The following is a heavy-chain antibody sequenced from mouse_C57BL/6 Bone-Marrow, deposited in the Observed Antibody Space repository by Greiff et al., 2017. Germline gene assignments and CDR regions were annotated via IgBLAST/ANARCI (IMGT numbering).Heavy chain of an antibody. V-gene: IGHV1-55*01. D-gene: IGHD2-5*01. CDR3: ARCPYSNYVSYYAMDY. CDR1: GYTFTSYW. J-gene: IGHJ4*01. CDR2: IYPGSGST. Sequence: VQLQQPGAELVKPGASVKMSCKASGYTFTSYWITWVKQRPGQGLEWIGDIYPGSGSTNYNEKFKSKATLTVDTSSSTAYMQLSSLTSEDSAVYYCARCPYSNYVSYYAMDYWGQGTSVTVSS.